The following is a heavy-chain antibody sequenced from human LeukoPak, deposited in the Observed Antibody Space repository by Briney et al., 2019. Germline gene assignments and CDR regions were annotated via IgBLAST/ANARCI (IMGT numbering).Heavy chain of an antibody. D-gene: IGHD5-12*01. V-gene: IGHV3-9*01. CDR1: GFTFSSYA. J-gene: IGHJ4*02. Sequence: GGSLRLSCAASGFTFSSYAMHWVRQAPGKGLEWVSGISWNSGSIGYADSVKGRFTISRDNAKNSLYLQMNSLRAEDTALYYCAKSAYGGYVGYFDYWGQGTLVTVSS. CDR2: ISWNSGSI. CDR3: AKSAYGGYVGYFDY.